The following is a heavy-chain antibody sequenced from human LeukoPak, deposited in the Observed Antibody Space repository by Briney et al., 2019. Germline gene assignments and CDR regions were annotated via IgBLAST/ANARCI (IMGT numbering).Heavy chain of an antibody. CDR3: AKDLLIAARIPDY. CDR1: GFTFSSYA. D-gene: IGHD6-6*01. J-gene: IGHJ4*02. V-gene: IGHV3-23*01. Sequence: TGGSLRLSCAASGFTFSSYAMSWVRQAPGKGLDWVSAISGSGGSTYYADSVKGRFTISRDNSKNTLYLQMNSLRAEDTAVYYCAKDLLIAARIPDYWGQGTLVTVSS. CDR2: ISGSGGST.